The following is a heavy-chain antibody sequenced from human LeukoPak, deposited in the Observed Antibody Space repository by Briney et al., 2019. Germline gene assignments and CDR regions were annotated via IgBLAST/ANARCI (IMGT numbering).Heavy chain of an antibody. CDR1: GATLNIGHA. CDR2: IIPFLGEV. V-gene: IGHV1-69*04. CDR3: SPCGHAYDWFGP. D-gene: IGHD5-12*01. J-gene: IGHJ5*02. Sequence: SVKVSCKAFGATLNIGHAFIWARQAPGQGLQWMGRIIPFLGEVNYAQNFQGRVSFTADKSTATMYMEMKSLRLDDTAIYYCSPCGHAYDWFGPWGQGTLVTASS.